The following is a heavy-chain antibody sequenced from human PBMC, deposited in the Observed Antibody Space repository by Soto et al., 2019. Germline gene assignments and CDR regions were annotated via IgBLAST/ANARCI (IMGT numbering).Heavy chain of an antibody. J-gene: IGHJ6*02. V-gene: IGHV4-39*02. CDR1: GVSISDTSYY. D-gene: IGHD2-21*02. Sequence: SETLSLTCNVSGVSISDTSYYWGWIRQPPEKGLEWIGTIYFSGTTFYNPSLKSRLTISVDTSKNQFSLRLSSVTAADTALYYCARDGDGRMTTNPYYYYGMDVWGPGVTVTVSS. CDR3: ARDGDGRMTTNPYYYYGMDV. CDR2: IYFSGTT.